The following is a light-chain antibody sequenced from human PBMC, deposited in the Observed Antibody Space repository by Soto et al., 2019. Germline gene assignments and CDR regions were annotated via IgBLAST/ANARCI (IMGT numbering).Light chain of an antibody. CDR2: DVS. Sequence: QSVLTQPRSVSGSPGQSVTISCTGTSSDIVIYNYVSWYQHHPGKAPKLIISDVSKRPSGVPDRFSGSKSGNTASLTISGLQADDEADYYCCSYAGNSLLLFGGGTQLTVL. J-gene: IGLJ2*01. CDR3: CSYAGNSLLL. CDR1: SSDIVIYNY. V-gene: IGLV2-11*01.